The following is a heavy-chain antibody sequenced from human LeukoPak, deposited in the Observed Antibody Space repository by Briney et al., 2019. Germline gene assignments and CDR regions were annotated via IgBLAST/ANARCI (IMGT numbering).Heavy chain of an antibody. Sequence: ASVKVSCKASGYTFTGYYMHWVRQAPGQGLEWMGWMNPNSGNTDYAQKFQGRVTITRNTSISTAYMELSSLRSEDTAVYYCARNRVDYYDSSGYYGGFDYWGQGTLVTVSS. CDR1: GYTFTGYY. V-gene: IGHV1-8*03. CDR3: ARNRVDYYDSSGYYGGFDY. D-gene: IGHD3-22*01. J-gene: IGHJ4*02. CDR2: MNPNSGNT.